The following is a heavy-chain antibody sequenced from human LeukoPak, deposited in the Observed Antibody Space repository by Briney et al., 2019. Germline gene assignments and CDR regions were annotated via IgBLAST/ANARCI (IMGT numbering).Heavy chain of an antibody. D-gene: IGHD3-22*01. CDR3: AREYYYDSSGYYFPGYYYYYMDV. V-gene: IGHV3-66*02. CDR1: GFTVSSNY. J-gene: IGHJ6*03. Sequence: GGSLRLSCAASGFTVSSNYMSWVRQAPGKGLEWVSVIYSGGSTYYADSVKGRFTISRDNSKNTLYLQMNSLRAEDTAVYYCAREYYYDSSGYYFPGYYYYYMDVWGKGTTVTVSS. CDR2: IYSGGST.